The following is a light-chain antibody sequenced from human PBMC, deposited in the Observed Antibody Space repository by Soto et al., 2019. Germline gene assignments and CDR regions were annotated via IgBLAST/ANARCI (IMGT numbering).Light chain of an antibody. Sequence: QSVLTQPASVSGSPGQSITISCTGTSSDVGSYNLVSWYQQHPGKAPKLMIYEVSKRPSGVSNRFSGSKSGNTASLTISGLQAEDEADYHCCSYAGSSPYVVFGGGTKLTVL. CDR1: SSDVGSYNL. V-gene: IGLV2-23*02. J-gene: IGLJ2*01. CDR2: EVS. CDR3: CSYAGSSPYVV.